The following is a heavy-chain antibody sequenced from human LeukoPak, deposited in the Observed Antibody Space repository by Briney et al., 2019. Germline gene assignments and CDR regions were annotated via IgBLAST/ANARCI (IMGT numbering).Heavy chain of an antibody. CDR1: GGSISSYY. Sequence: SETLSHTCTVSGGSISSYYWSWIRQPPGKGLEWIGYIYYSGSTSYNPSLKSRVTISVDTSKNQFSLKLSSVTAADTAVYYCARGIVGSGLYMDVWGKGTTVTVSS. D-gene: IGHD3-3*01. CDR2: IYYSGST. V-gene: IGHV4-59*01. J-gene: IGHJ6*03. CDR3: ARGIVGSGLYMDV.